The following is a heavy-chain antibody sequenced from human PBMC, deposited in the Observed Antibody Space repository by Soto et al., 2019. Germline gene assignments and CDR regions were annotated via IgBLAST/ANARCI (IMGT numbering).Heavy chain of an antibody. CDR2: INPNSGGT. CDR1: GYTFTGYY. J-gene: IGHJ5*02. V-gene: IGHV1-2*02. Sequence: ASVKVSCKASGYTFTGYYMHWVRQAPGQGLEWMGWINPNSGGTNYAQKFQGRVTMTRDTSISTAYMELSRLRSDDTAVYYCARDYSSGWYGWFDPWGQGTLDTVSS. D-gene: IGHD6-19*01. CDR3: ARDYSSGWYGWFDP.